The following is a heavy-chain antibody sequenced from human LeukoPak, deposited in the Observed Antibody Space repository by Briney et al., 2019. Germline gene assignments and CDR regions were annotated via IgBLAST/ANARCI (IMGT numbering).Heavy chain of an antibody. CDR2: ISYDGRQK. CDR3: TRVYLERLTAGYFDH. D-gene: IGHD2-8*01. V-gene: IGHV3-30*14. CDR1: GFTFSTYA. Sequence: GGSLRLSCAASGFTFSTYAMHWGRQAPGKGLEWGAVISYDGRQKYYADSVKGRFTISRDNSKNTLFLQMNSLRDEDTAVYYCTRVYLERLTAGYFDHWGQGTLVTVSP. J-gene: IGHJ4*02.